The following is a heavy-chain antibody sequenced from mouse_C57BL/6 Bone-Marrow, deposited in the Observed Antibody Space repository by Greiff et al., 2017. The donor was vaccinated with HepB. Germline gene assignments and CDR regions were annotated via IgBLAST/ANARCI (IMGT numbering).Heavy chain of an antibody. D-gene: IGHD4-1*01. Sequence: VMLVASGPGLVQPSQSLSITCTVSGFSLTSYGVHWVRPSPGKGLVWLGVIWSGGSTDYNAAFISRLSISKDNSKSQVFFKMNSLRADDTAIYYCARNGNCYCAMDYWGQGTSVTVSS. CDR1: GFSLTSYG. J-gene: IGHJ4*01. CDR2: IWSGGST. CDR3: ARNGNCYCAMDY. V-gene: IGHV2-2*01.